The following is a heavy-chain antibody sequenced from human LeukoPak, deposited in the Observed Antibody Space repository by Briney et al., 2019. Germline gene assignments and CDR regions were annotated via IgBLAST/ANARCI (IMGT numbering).Heavy chain of an antibody. CDR3: ARAKGTYYDFWSGYHQHDYYYMDV. J-gene: IGHJ6*03. D-gene: IGHD3-3*01. V-gene: IGHV1-8*03. Sequence: ASVKVSCKASGYTFTSYDINWVRQATGQGLEWMGWMNPNSGNTGYAQKFQGRVTITRSTSISTAYMELSSLRSEDTAVYYCARAKGTYYDFWSGYHQHDYYYMDVWGKGTTVTVSS. CDR2: MNPNSGNT. CDR1: GYTFTSYD.